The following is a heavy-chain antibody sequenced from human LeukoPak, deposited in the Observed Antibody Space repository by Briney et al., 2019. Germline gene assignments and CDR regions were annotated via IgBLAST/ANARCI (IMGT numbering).Heavy chain of an antibody. CDR1: GYSISSGYY. V-gene: IGHV4-38-2*02. CDR2: IYHSGST. J-gene: IGHJ4*02. CDR3: ARLLSGQPLDY. Sequence: PSETLSLTCTVSGYSISSGYYWGWIRQPPGKGLEWIGSIYHSGSTYYNPSLKSRVTISVDTSKNQFSLKLSSVTAADTAVYYCARLLSGQPLDYWGQGTLVTVSS. D-gene: IGHD5/OR15-5a*01.